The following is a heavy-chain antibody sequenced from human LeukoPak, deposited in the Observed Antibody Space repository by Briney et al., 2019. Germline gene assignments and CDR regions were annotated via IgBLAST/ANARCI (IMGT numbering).Heavy chain of an antibody. CDR1: GGSISNYY. D-gene: IGHD3-3*02. Sequence: SETLSLTCTVSGGSISNYYWNWIRQPPGRGLEGIGYIYYSGSTSYNPSLKSRVTISVDTSRSHFSLKLSSVTAADTAIYYCARGIIGVAITGAFDIWGQGTMVTVSS. J-gene: IGHJ3*02. V-gene: IGHV4-59*01. CDR3: ARGIIGVAITGAFDI. CDR2: IYYSGST.